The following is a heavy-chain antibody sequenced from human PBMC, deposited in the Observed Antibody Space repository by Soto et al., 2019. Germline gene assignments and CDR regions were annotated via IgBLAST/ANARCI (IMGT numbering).Heavy chain of an antibody. CDR2: MNPDGSAI. J-gene: IGHJ4*02. Sequence: EVQLVESGGGLVQPGGSLRLSCVVSGFTFSSSWMHWVRQGPGKGLVWVSRMNPDGSAINYADSVKGRFTTSRDNAKNILYLQMNSLRAEDTALCYCVTGWSEYWGQGTLVTVSS. V-gene: IGHV3-74*01. CDR3: VTGWSEY. CDR1: GFTFSSSW. D-gene: IGHD2-15*01.